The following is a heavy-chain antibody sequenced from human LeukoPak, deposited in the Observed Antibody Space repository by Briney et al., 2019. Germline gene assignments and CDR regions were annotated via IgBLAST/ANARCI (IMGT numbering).Heavy chain of an antibody. Sequence: GGSLRLSCAASGFTFNNYAMSWDRQAPGKGLEWVSAISGTGATTYYADSVKGRFAISRDNSKNTLYLQMSSLRAEDTAVYYCAKDQRFGDLDDYRGQGTLVTVSS. CDR3: AKDQRFGDLDDY. CDR1: GFTFNNYA. CDR2: ISGTGATT. V-gene: IGHV3-23*01. J-gene: IGHJ4*02. D-gene: IGHD3-10*01.